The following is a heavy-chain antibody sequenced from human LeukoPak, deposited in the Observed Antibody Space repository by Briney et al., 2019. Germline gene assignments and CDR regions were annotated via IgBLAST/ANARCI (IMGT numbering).Heavy chain of an antibody. CDR2: IKQDGSEK. V-gene: IGHV3-7*01. CDR1: GFTFSSYW. Sequence: PGGSLRLSCAASGFTFSSYWMSWVRQAPGKGLERVANIKQDGSEKYYVDSVKGRFTISRDNAKNSLYLQMNSLRAEDTAVYYCARGKIVGATNFDYWGQGTLVTVSS. D-gene: IGHD1-26*01. CDR3: ARGKIVGATNFDY. J-gene: IGHJ4*02.